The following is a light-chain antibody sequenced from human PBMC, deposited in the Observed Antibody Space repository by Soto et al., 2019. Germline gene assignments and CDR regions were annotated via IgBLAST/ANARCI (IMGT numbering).Light chain of an antibody. CDR3: QQYTNTNNPWL. V-gene: IGKV1-5*01. CDR2: DAS. Sequence: DIQMTQSPSTLXASXGDRVTITCRASQSISSWLAWYQQKPGKAPKLLIYDASTLQSGVASRFSGSGSGTEFTLIISGLQPDDSATYYCQQYTNTNNPWLFGQGANVDIK. CDR1: QSISSW. J-gene: IGKJ2*01.